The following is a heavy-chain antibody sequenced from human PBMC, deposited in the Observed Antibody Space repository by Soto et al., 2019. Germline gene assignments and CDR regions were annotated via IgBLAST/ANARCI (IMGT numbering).Heavy chain of an antibody. CDR3: ARDLAYGDYVFGY. Sequence: SETLSLTCTVAGGSISSYYWRWILQPTGKGLEWIGYIYYSGSTNYNPSLKSRVTISVDTSKNQFSLKLSSVTAADTAVYYCARDLAYGDYVFGYWGQGTLVTVSS. D-gene: IGHD4-17*01. V-gene: IGHV4-59*01. CDR2: IYYSGST. J-gene: IGHJ4*02. CDR1: GGSISSYY.